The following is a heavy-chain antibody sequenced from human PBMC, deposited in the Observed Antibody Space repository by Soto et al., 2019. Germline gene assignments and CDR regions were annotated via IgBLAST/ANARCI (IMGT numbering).Heavy chain of an antibody. CDR3: GIERLLTIAVAGLIFDY. CDR1: GFTFSSYA. V-gene: IGHV3-23*01. J-gene: IGHJ4*02. CDR2: ISGSGGST. Sequence: GGSLRLSCAASGFTFSSYAMSWVRQAPGKGLEWVSAISGSGGSTYYADSVRGRFTISRDNSKTTLYLQMNSLRAEDTAVYYCGIERLLTIAVAGLIFDYWGQGTLVTVSS. D-gene: IGHD6-19*01.